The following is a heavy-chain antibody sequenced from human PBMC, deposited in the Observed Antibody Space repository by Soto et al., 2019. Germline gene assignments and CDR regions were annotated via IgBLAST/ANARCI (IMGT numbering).Heavy chain of an antibody. J-gene: IGHJ6*02. CDR2: INAGNGNT. Sequence: ASVKVSCKASGYTFTSYAMHWVRQAPGQRLEWMGWINAGNGNTKYSQKFQGRVTITRDTSASTAYMELSSLRSEDTAVYHCARVRRRITIFGVVITPSYYYYGMDVWGQGTTVTVSS. CDR3: ARVRRRITIFGVVITPSYYYYGMDV. D-gene: IGHD3-3*01. V-gene: IGHV1-3*01. CDR1: GYTFTSYA.